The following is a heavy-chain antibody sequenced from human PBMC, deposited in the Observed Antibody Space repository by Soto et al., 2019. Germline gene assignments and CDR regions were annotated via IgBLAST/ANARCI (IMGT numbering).Heavy chain of an antibody. CDR1: GFTFSSYS. Sequence: EVQLVESGGGLVQPGGSLRLSCAASGFTFSSYSMNWVRQAPGKGLEWVSYISSSSSTIYYADSVKGRFTISRDNAKNSLYLQMNSLRAEYTAVYYCARDYGDYIAWFDPWGQGTLVTVSS. CDR2: ISSSSSTI. V-gene: IGHV3-48*01. J-gene: IGHJ5*02. D-gene: IGHD4-17*01. CDR3: ARDYGDYIAWFDP.